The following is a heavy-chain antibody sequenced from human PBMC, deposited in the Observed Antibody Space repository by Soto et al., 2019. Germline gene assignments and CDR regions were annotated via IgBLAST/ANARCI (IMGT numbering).Heavy chain of an antibody. CDR1: GYTFTSYG. J-gene: IGHJ6*02. V-gene: IGHV1-18*04. D-gene: IGHD3-3*01. CDR3: ARVGRGYYDFWSGYRAGDGMDV. CDR2: ISAYNGNT. Sequence: WASVKVSCKASGYTFTSYGISWVRQAPGQGLEWMGWISAYNGNTNYAQKLQGRVTMTTDTSTSTAYMELRSLRSDDTAVYYCARVGRGYYDFWSGYRAGDGMDVWGQGTTVTVSS.